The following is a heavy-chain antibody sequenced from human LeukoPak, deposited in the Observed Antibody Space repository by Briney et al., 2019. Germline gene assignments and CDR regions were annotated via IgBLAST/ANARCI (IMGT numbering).Heavy chain of an antibody. CDR3: AHISYYSWYFDY. CDR1: GSSLSSSGVG. V-gene: IGHV2-5*02. CDR2: IYWDDDK. Sequence: SGPTLVNPTQTLTLLCNFSGSSLSSSGVGVGCIRQPPGKALEWLALIYWDDDKRYSPSLKSRLTITKDTSKNQVVLTMTNMDPVDTATCYCAHISYYSWYFDYCGQGTLVTVSS. J-gene: IGHJ4*02. D-gene: IGHD3-22*01.